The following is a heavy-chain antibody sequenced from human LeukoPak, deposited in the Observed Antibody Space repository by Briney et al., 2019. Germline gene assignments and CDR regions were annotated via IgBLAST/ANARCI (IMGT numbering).Heavy chain of an antibody. J-gene: IGHJ4*02. CDR2: ISYDGSNK. Sequence: GGSLRLSCAASGFTFSSYAMSWVRQAPGKGLEWVAVISYDGSNKYYADSVKGRFTISRDNSKNTLYLQMNSLRAEDTAVYYCARDLDMMWGQGTLVTVSS. CDR1: GFTFSSYA. V-gene: IGHV3-30*03. D-gene: IGHD2-2*03. CDR3: ARDLDMM.